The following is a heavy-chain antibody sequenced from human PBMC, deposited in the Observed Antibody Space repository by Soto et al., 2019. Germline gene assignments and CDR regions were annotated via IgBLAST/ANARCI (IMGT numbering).Heavy chain of an antibody. D-gene: IGHD4-17*01. Sequence: ASVKVSCKAFGYTFTRYAIHWVRRAPGQRLEWLGAVNVGNGNTEYSQYFQDRATLTRDTSANTAYMELSSLRSEDTAVYYCATETHNPTVTTLPYYYYGMDVWGQGTTVTVSS. CDR1: GYTFTRYA. J-gene: IGHJ6*02. CDR2: VNVGNGNT. CDR3: ATETHNPTVTTLPYYYYGMDV. V-gene: IGHV1-3*01.